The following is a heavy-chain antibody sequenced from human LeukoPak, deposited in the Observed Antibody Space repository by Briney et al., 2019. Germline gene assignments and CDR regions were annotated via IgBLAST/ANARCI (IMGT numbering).Heavy chain of an antibody. Sequence: GGSLRLSCAASGFTFSSYSMNWVRQAPGKGLEWVSSISSSSSYIYYADSVKGRFTISRDNAKNSLYLQMNSPRAEDTAVYYCAKGGRGRGIAAAIGYWGQGTLVTVSS. D-gene: IGHD6-13*01. CDR1: GFTFSSYS. CDR3: AKGGRGRGIAAAIGY. CDR2: ISSSSSYI. V-gene: IGHV3-21*04. J-gene: IGHJ4*02.